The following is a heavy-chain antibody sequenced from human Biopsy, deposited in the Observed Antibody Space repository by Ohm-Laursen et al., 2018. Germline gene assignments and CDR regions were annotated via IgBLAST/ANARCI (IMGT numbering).Heavy chain of an antibody. J-gene: IGHJ6*02. CDR2: ISGGGTI. CDR3: AIVTRWSPYSMDV. CDR1: GFSFSDYH. D-gene: IGHD4-23*01. Sequence: SLRLSCAASGFSFSDYHMRWIRQAPGRGLEWVSYISGGGTIYYGDSMKGRVTISRDNAKNSLYLQMHSLRAEDTAVYYCAIVTRWSPYSMDVWGQGTTVTVSS. V-gene: IGHV3-11*01.